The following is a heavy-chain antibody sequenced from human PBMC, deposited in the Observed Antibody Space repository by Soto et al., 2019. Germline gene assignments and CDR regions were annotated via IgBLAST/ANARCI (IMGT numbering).Heavy chain of an antibody. CDR3: AKATATSGGAFEI. Sequence: GGSLRLSCAVSGFICSSYDMSWVRQAPGKGLEWVSTILVGGSTHYEDSVKCRFTISRDTSKNTVYLQRNSLTAGDTAFYYCAKATATSGGAFEIYGQGTMVTVSS. D-gene: IGHD1-1*01. CDR2: ILVGGST. J-gene: IGHJ3*02. CDR1: GFICSSYD. V-gene: IGHV3-23*01.